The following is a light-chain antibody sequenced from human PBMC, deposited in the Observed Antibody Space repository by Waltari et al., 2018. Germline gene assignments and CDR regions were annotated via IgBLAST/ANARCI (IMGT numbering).Light chain of an antibody. CDR3: QQYYSAPFT. V-gene: IGKV4-1*01. Sequence: DIVMTQSPDSLAVPLGERATINCKSSQTILYSSKNKNYLAWYQQKPGQPPKLLIYWASTRESGVPDRFSGSGSGTDFTLTVSSLQAEDEAVYYCQQYYSAPFTFGPGTKVDI. CDR1: QTILYSSKNKNY. CDR2: WAS. J-gene: IGKJ3*01.